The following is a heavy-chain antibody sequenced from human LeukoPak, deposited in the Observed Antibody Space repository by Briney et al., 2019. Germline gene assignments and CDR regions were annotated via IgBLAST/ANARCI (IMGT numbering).Heavy chain of an antibody. CDR3: ARDFRKWYSSDWYQGLDY. CDR2: IYYSGST. V-gene: IGHV4-31*03. D-gene: IGHD6-19*01. J-gene: IGHJ4*02. CDR1: GGSISSGGYY. Sequence: SQTLSLTCTVSGGSISSGGYYWSWIRQHPGKGLEWIGYIYYSGSTYYNPSLKSRVTISVDTSKNQFSLKLSSVTAADTAVYYCARDFRKWYSSDWYQGLDYWGQGTLVTVSS.